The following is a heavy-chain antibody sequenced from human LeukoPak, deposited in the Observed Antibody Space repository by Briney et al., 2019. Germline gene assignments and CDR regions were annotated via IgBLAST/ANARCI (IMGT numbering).Heavy chain of an antibody. CDR1: GFTFSSYW. CDR3: ARGKIAAAGTGLYYYGMDV. D-gene: IGHD6-13*01. J-gene: IGHJ6*02. V-gene: IGHV3-21*01. Sequence: GGSLRLSCAASGFTFSSYWMHWVRQAPGKGLEWVSSISSSSSYIYYADSVKGRFTISRDNAKNSLYLQMNSLRAEDTAVYYCARGKIAAAGTGLYYYGMDVWGQGTTVTVSS. CDR2: ISSSSSYI.